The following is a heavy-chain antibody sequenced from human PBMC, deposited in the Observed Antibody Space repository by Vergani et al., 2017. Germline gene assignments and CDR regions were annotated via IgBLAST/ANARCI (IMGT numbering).Heavy chain of an antibody. V-gene: IGHV1-2*04. CDR2: INPNSGGT. CDR1: GYTFTGYY. J-gene: IGHJ4*02. CDR3: ARGPPTRQIREVIRRDFDY. Sequence: QVQLVQSGAEVKKPGASVKVSCKASGYTFTGYYMHWVRQAPGQGLEWMGWINPNSGGTNYAQKFQGWVTMTRDTSISTAYMELSRRRSDDTAVYYCARGPPTRQIREVIRRDFDYWGQGTLVTVSS. D-gene: IGHD3-10*01.